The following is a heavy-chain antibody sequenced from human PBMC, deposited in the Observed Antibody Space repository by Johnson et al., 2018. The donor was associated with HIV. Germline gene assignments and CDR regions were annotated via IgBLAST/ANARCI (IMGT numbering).Heavy chain of an antibody. Sequence: QMLLVESGGGVVQPGRSLRLSCAASGFTFSSYAMHWVRQAPGKGLEWVAVISYDGSNKYYADSVKGRFTISRDNSKNTLYLQMNSLGAEDTAVYYCARDRRGGYYNFWSGYNPEDGAFDIWGQGTMVTVSS. V-gene: IGHV3-30-3*01. CDR2: ISYDGSNK. CDR3: ARDRRGGYYNFWSGYNPEDGAFDI. CDR1: GFTFSSYA. D-gene: IGHD3-3*01. J-gene: IGHJ3*02.